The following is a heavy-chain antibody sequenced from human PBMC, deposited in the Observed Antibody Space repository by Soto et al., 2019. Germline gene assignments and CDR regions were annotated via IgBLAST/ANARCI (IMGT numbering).Heavy chain of an antibody. J-gene: IGHJ5*02. CDR3: ARDCTVRGQQLPQGFDP. Sequence: GASVKVSCKASGATFSSYAISWVRQAPGQGLEWMGGIIPIFGTANYAQKFQGRVTITADESTSTAYMELSSLRSEDTAVYYCARDCTVRGQQLPQGFDPWGQGTLVTVSS. D-gene: IGHD6-13*01. V-gene: IGHV1-69*13. CDR2: IIPIFGTA. CDR1: GATFSSYA.